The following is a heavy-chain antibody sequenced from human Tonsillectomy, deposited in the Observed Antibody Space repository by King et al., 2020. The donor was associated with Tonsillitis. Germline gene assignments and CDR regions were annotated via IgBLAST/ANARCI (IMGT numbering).Heavy chain of an antibody. J-gene: IGHJ3*02. CDR2: IFYSGST. CDR1: GGSISSYY. Sequence: QLQESGPGLVKPSETLSLTCTVSGGSISSYYWSWIRQPPGKGLEWIGYIFYSGSTNHNPSLKSRVTISVDTSKNQFSLNLSSVTAADTAVYYCARESVQALDIWGQGTMVTVSS. CDR3: ARESVQALDI. V-gene: IGHV4-59*01.